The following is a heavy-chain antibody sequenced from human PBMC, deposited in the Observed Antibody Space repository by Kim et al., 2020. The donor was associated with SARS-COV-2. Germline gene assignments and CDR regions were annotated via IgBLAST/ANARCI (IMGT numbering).Heavy chain of an antibody. D-gene: IGHD2-15*01. Sequence: VKGRFTISRDDSKSIAYLQMNSLKTEDTAVYYCTSGLGYCSGGSCYPFGYWGQGTLVTVSS. V-gene: IGHV3-49*02. CDR3: TSGLGYCSGGSCYPFGY. J-gene: IGHJ4*02.